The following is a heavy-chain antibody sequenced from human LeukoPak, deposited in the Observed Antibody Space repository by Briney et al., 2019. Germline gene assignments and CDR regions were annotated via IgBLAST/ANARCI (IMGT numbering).Heavy chain of an antibody. CDR1: GFTFDDYV. CDR2: ISGDGGAT. Sequence: GGSLRLSCAASGFTFDDYVMHWVRRAPGKGLEWVSFISGDGGATYYADSAKGRFTISRDNGRKSLYLQMHSLRTEDTALYYCAKGGYTYGGRLFDYWGQGTLVTVSS. V-gene: IGHV3-43*02. J-gene: IGHJ4*02. D-gene: IGHD5-18*01. CDR3: AKGGYTYGGRLFDY.